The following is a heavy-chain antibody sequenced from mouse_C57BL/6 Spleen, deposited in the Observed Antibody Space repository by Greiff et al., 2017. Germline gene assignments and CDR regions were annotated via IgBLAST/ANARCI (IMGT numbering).Heavy chain of an antibody. CDR3: ARTDYSNYGAMDY. CDR1: GYAFSSSW. V-gene: IGHV1-82*01. Sequence: QVQLQQSGPELVKPGASVKISCKASGYAFSSSWMNWVKQRPGKGLEWIGRIYPGDGDTNYNGKFKGQVTLTADKSPSTAYMQLSSLTSEDSAVYVCARTDYSNYGAMDYWGQGTSVTGSS. J-gene: IGHJ4*01. CDR2: IYPGDGDT. D-gene: IGHD2-5*01.